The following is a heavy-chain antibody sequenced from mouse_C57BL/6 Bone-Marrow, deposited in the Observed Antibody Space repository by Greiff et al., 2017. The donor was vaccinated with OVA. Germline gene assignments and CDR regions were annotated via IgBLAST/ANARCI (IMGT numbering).Heavy chain of an antibody. J-gene: IGHJ4*01. CDR2: IRLKSDNYAT. CDR1: GFTFSNYW. CDR3: TGGFIYYYGSSPHYYAMDY. Sequence: EVHLVESGGGLVQPGGSMKLSCVASGFTFSNYWMNWVRQSPETGLEWVAQIRLKSDNYATHYAESVKGRFTISRDDSKSSVYLQMNNLRAEDTGIYYCTGGFIYYYGSSPHYYAMDYWGQGTSVTVSS. D-gene: IGHD1-1*01. V-gene: IGHV6-3*01.